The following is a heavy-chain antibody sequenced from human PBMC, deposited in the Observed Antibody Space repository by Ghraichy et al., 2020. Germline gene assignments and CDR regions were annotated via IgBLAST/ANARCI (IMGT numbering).Heavy chain of an antibody. D-gene: IGHD5-12*01. CDR1: GGTFSSYA. CDR2: IIPILGIA. Sequence: SVKVSCKASGGTFSSYAISWVRQAPGQGLEWMGRIIPILGIANYAQKFQGRVTITADKSTSTAYMELSTLRSEDTAVYYCARGQGSWLDYWGQGTLVTVSS. V-gene: IGHV1-69*04. CDR3: ARGQGSWLDY. J-gene: IGHJ4*02.